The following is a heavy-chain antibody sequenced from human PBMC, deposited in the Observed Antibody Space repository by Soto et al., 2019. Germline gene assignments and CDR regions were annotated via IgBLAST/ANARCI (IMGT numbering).Heavy chain of an antibody. CDR1: GGSFSGYY. CDR3: ADSGYDLGLRS. Sequence: SETLSLTCAVYGGSFSGYYWSWIRQPPGKGLEWIGEINHSGSTNYNPSLKSRVTISVDTSKNQFSLKLSSVTAADTAVYYCADSGYDLGLRSWGQGTLVTVSS. D-gene: IGHD5-12*01. J-gene: IGHJ5*02. CDR2: INHSGST. V-gene: IGHV4-34*01.